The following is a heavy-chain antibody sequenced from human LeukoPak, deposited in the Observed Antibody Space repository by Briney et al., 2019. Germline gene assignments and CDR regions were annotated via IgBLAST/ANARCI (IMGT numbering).Heavy chain of an antibody. J-gene: IGHJ5*02. V-gene: IGHV1-2*02. D-gene: IGHD6-6*01. CDR3: ARDVSSSSFFYWFDP. CDR2: INPNSGGT. Sequence: ASVKVSCKASGYTFTGYYMHWVRQAPGQGLEWMGWINPNSGGTNYAQKFQGRVTMTRDTSISTAYMELSRLRSDDTAVYYCARDVSSSSFFYWFDPWGQGTLVTVSS. CDR1: GYTFTGYY.